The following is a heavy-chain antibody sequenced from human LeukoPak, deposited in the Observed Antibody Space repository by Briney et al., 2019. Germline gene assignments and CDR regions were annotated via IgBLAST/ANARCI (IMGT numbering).Heavy chain of an antibody. CDR2: ISITGGIK. CDR3: AKVASEYYGLDV. D-gene: IGHD1-14*01. Sequence: GGSLRLSCAASGFTFSSYEFSWVRQAPGKGLESVSYISITGGIKYYGESVKGRFTISRDNAKNSLYLQMDSLRGEDTAVYYCAKVASEYYGLDVWGKGTTVTVSS. CDR1: GFTFSSYE. V-gene: IGHV3-48*03. J-gene: IGHJ6*04.